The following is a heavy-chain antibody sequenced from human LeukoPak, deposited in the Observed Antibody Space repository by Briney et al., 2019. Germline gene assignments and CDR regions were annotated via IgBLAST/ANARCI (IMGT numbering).Heavy chain of an antibody. CDR1: GFTFSSYG. Sequence: GGSLRLSCVASGFTFSSYGMTWVRQAPGKGPEWVSVIRSSAGSTYYADSVKGRFTISRDNSKNTLYLQMNSLRAEDTAVYYCAKGSGRGYSYGLEYWGQGTLVTVSS. D-gene: IGHD5-18*01. CDR2: IRSSAGST. V-gene: IGHV3-23*01. CDR3: AKGSGRGYSYGLEY. J-gene: IGHJ4*02.